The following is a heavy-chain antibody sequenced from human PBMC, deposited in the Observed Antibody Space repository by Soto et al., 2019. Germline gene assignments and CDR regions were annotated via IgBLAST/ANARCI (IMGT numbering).Heavy chain of an antibody. J-gene: IGHJ5*02. V-gene: IGHV3-74*01. CDR2: ISPDGTTT. CDR1: RFTFSGDW. CDR3: ARGRSPYYGYFDP. D-gene: IGHD3-3*01. Sequence: GGSLRLSCVASRFTFSGDWMHWVRQVPGKGLVWVSRISPDGTTTYYADSVKGRFTISRDNAKNTLYLQMNGLRADDTAVYYCARGRSPYYGYFDPWGPGTLVAVSS.